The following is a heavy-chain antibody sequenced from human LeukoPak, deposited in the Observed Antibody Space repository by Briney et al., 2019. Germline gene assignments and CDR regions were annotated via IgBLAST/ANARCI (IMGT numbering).Heavy chain of an antibody. CDR2: IYYSGST. CDR1: GGSISSGGYY. V-gene: IGHV4-31*03. D-gene: IGHD6-13*01. CDR3: ARDPGDIAAAGGDDAFDI. Sequence: SETLSLTCTVSGGSISSGGYYWSWIRQHPGKGLEWIGYIYYSGSTYYNPSLKSRVTISVDTSKNQFSLKLSSVTAADTAVYYCARDPGDIAAAGGDDAFDIWGQGTMVTVSS. J-gene: IGHJ3*02.